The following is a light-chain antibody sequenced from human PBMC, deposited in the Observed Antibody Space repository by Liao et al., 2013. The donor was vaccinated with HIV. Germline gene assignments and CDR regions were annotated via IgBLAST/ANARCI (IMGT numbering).Light chain of an antibody. CDR3: QAWVTSTGV. J-gene: IGLJ3*02. CDR1: KLGDKY. Sequence: SYQVTQPPSVSVSPGQTATITCSGDKLGDKYVCWFQQKPGQSPVMVIYQDTNRPSGIPERFSGSNSGNTATLTISGTQPMDEADYYCQAWVTSTGVFGGGTKLTVL. V-gene: IGLV3-1*01. CDR2: QDT.